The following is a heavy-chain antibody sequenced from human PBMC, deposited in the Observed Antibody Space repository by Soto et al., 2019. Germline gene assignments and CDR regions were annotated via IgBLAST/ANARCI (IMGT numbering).Heavy chain of an antibody. V-gene: IGHV6-1*01. D-gene: IGHD1-1*01. CDR1: GDSVSSNSAA. J-gene: IGHJ4*02. CDR2: TYYRSKWYN. CDR3: AMGTGTFEY. Sequence: PSQTLSLTCAISGDSVSSNSAAWNWIRQSPSRGLEWLGRTYYRSKWYNDYAGSAKSRIIINPDTSKNQYFLQLNSVTPEDTAVYYCAMGTGTFEYWGQGILVTVSS.